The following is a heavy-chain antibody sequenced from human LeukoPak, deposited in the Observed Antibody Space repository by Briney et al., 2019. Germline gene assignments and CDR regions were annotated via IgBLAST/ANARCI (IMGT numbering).Heavy chain of an antibody. Sequence: ASVKVSCKASGYTSTSYDINWVRQATGQGLEWMGWMNPNSGNTGYAQKFQGRVTMTRNTSISTAYMELSSLRSEDTAVYYCARGPYCSSTSCYMVSGYYYMDVWGKGTTVTVSS. J-gene: IGHJ6*03. CDR2: MNPNSGNT. D-gene: IGHD2-2*02. CDR1: GYTSTSYD. CDR3: ARGPYCSSTSCYMVSGYYYMDV. V-gene: IGHV1-8*01.